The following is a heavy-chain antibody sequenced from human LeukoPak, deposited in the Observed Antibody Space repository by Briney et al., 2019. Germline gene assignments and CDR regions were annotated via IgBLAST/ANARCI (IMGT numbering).Heavy chain of an antibody. J-gene: IGHJ6*03. CDR3: ARRNHYFYYMDV. V-gene: IGHV4-4*09. CDR1: GGSISSYY. CDR2: IFPSGSA. Sequence: SETLSLTCTVSGGSISSYYWSWIRQSPVKGLEWIGYIFPSGSAFYNPSLESRVAISLDTSENQFSLTLSSVTAADTAVYYCARRNHYFYYMDVWGKGTTVTVSS.